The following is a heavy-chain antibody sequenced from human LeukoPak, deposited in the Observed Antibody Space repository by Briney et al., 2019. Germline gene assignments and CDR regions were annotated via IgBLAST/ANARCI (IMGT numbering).Heavy chain of an antibody. V-gene: IGHV3-7*01. CDR1: GFTFNKYW. CDR2: VNQDGTQK. J-gene: IGHJ4*01. D-gene: IGHD6-19*01. CDR3: VRDVSSGWAFDY. Sequence: GGSLRLSCAASGFTFNKYWMSWIRQLPGQGLEWVANVNQDGTQKYYVDSVKGRFTNSRDNARNLLYLQMNSLRAEDTAVYYCVRDVSSGWAFDYWGHGTLVTVSS.